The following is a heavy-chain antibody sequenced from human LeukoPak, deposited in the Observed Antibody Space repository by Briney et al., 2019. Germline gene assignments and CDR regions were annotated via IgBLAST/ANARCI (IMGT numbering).Heavy chain of an antibody. V-gene: IGHV3-23*01. CDR3: AKDLISPRSVGSSEKLDY. Sequence: GGSLRLSCAASGFTFSSYAMSWVRQAPGKGLEWVSSIFGSGIDTQYADSVKGRFTISRDNSKNTLYLEMNSLRPEDTAIYYCAKDLISPRSVGSSEKLDYWGQGTLVTVSS. D-gene: IGHD3-10*01. CDR2: IFGSGIDT. J-gene: IGHJ4*02. CDR1: GFTFSSYA.